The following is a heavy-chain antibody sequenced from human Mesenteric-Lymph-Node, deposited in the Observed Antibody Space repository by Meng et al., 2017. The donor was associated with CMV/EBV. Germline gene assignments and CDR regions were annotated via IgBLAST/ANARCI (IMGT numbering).Heavy chain of an antibody. CDR1: GFTFSSYA. Sequence: GESLKISCAASGFTFSSYAMSWVRQVPGKGLEWVSAISGRGTSTYHADSVKGRFTISRDNSKNTLYLQMNSLRAEDTAVYYCAKDQRGCMDVWGQGTTVTVSS. V-gene: IGHV3-23*01. J-gene: IGHJ6*02. CDR2: ISGRGTST. CDR3: AKDQRGCMDV. D-gene: IGHD1-1*01.